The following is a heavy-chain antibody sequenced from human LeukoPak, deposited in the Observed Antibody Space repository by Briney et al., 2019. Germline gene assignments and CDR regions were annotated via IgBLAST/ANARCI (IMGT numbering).Heavy chain of an antibody. Sequence: PSETLSLTCTVSGGSISSGGYYWSWIRQHPGKGLEWIGYIYYSGSTYYNPSLKSRVTVSVDISEDMSTSRVSLNLKSVTAADTAIYYCARGPGHSFKYWGQGTRVTVSS. CDR1: GGSISSGGYY. CDR3: ARGPGHSFKY. D-gene: IGHD1-1*01. J-gene: IGHJ4*02. V-gene: IGHV4-31*03. CDR2: IYYSGST.